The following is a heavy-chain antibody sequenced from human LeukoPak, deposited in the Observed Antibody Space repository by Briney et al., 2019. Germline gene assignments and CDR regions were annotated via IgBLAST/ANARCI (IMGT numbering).Heavy chain of an antibody. CDR1: GFTFSSYS. J-gene: IGHJ4*02. Sequence: GGSLRLSCAASGFTFSSYSMNWVRQAPGKGLEWVSSISSSSSYIYYADSLKGRFTVSRDNAKNSLYLQMKSLRAEDTAVYYCARESGRYSSDYWGQGTLVTVSS. D-gene: IGHD1-26*01. V-gene: IGHV3-21*01. CDR3: ARESGRYSSDY. CDR2: ISSSSSYI.